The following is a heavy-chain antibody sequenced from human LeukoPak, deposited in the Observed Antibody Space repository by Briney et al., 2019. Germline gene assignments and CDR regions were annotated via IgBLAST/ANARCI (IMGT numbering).Heavy chain of an antibody. V-gene: IGHV3-48*01. J-gene: IGHJ5*02. D-gene: IGHD4-17*01. CDR2: ISSSSSTI. CDR3: ARGHEDYVWWFDP. CDR1: GFTFSSYS. Sequence: GGSLRLSCAASGFTFSSYSMNWVRQAPGKGLEWVSYISSSSSTIYYADSVKGRFTISRDNAKNSLYLQINSLRAEDTAVYYCARGHEDYVWWFDPWGQGTLVTVSS.